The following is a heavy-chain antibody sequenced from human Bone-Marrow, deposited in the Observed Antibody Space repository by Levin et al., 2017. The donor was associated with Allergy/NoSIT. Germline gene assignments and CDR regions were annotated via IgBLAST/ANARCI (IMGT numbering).Heavy chain of an antibody. D-gene: IGHD6-19*01. J-gene: IGHJ4*02. CDR3: ARRGGSGLYLIDY. CDR2: VNPGDSDT. Sequence: GGSLRLSCKGSGYSFTTYWIGWVRQVPGKGLEWMGIVNPGDSDTKYSPSFQGQVTISADNFISTAYLQWSSLKASDTAMYYCARRGGSGLYLIDYWGQGTLVTVSS. V-gene: IGHV5-51*01. CDR1: GYSFTTYW.